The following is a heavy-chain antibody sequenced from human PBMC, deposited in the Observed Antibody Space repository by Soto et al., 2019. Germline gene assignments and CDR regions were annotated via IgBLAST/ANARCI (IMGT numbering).Heavy chain of an antibody. CDR2: IYSGGST. D-gene: IGHD2-15*01. V-gene: IGHV3-66*01. J-gene: IGHJ4*02. CDR3: ARDREGAAATSPLGYY. Sequence: EVQLVESGGGLVQPGGSLRLSCAASGFTVSSNYMSWVRQAPGKGLEWVSVIYSGGSTYYADSVKGRFTISRDNSKNTLYLQMNSLRAEDTAVYYCARDREGAAATSPLGYYWGQGILVTVSS. CDR1: GFTVSSNY.